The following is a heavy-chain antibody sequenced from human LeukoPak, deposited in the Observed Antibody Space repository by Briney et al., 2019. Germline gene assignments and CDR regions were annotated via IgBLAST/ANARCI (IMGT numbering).Heavy chain of an antibody. D-gene: IGHD6-25*01. CDR1: GGSVSSYH. V-gene: IGHV4-59*02. Sequence: KTSETLSLTCTVSGGSVSSYHWGWIRQPPGKGRGWMGYIYYSGSTNYNPSLRSRVATSIDASRTQYTLWLSSVTAADTAVYHSASARLGSGLEGAFDVWGQGTMVTVSS. CDR3: ASARLGSGLEGAFDV. CDR2: IYYSGST. J-gene: IGHJ3*01.